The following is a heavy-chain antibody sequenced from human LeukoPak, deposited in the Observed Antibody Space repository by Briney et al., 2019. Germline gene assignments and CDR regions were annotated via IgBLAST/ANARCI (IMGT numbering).Heavy chain of an antibody. D-gene: IGHD4-17*01. CDR1: GYTFTNYS. Sequence: AASVNVSCKASGYTFTNYSISWVRQAPGPGLEWIGWISGYDGNTNSAQKLQDRVIMTTDTSTSTAYMELRSIRSDDTAVYYCAKAPTVTTRVDYWGQGTLVTVSS. V-gene: IGHV1-18*01. CDR3: AKAPTVTTRVDY. J-gene: IGHJ4*02. CDR2: ISGYDGNT.